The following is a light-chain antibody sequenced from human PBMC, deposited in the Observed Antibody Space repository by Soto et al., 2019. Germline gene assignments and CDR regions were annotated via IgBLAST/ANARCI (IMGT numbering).Light chain of an antibody. V-gene: IGLV2-23*01. CDR1: SSDVGSYNL. CDR3: CSDAGPSTSYV. CDR2: EGN. J-gene: IGLJ1*01. Sequence: QSALTQPASVSGSPVQSITISCTGTSSDVGSYNLVSWYQQHPGKAPKLMIYEGNKRPSGVSDRFSGSKSGNTASLTISGLQGEVVADYYCCSDAGPSTSYVFVTGTKVTVL.